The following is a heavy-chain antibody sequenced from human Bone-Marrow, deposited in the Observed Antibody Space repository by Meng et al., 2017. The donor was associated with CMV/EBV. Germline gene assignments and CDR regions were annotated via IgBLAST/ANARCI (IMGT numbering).Heavy chain of an antibody. D-gene: IGHD2-2*01. V-gene: IGHV3-30-3*01. CDR3: GRDVGYCSSTSCPGRGAYYYYGMGV. CDR2: ISYDGSNK. J-gene: IGHJ6*02. Sequence: GESLKISCAASGFTFSSYAMSWVRQAPGKGLEWVSVISYDGSNKYYADSVKGRFTISRDNSKNTLYLQMNSLRVEDTAVYYCGRDVGYCSSTSCPGRGAYYYYGMGVWGQGTTVTVSS. CDR1: GFTFSSYA.